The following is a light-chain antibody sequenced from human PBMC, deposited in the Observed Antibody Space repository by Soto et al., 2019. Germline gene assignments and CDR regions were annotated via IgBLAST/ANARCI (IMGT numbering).Light chain of an antibody. CDR1: QSLVYSDGNTY. Sequence: DVVMTQSPLSLPVTLGQPASISCRSSQSLVYSDGNTYLNWFQQRPGQSPRRLIYKVSNRDSGVPDRFGGSGSGTDFTLKISRVEAEDVGVYYCMQGTHTWTFGQGTKVEIK. CDR3: MQGTHTWT. J-gene: IGKJ1*01. V-gene: IGKV2-30*01. CDR2: KVS.